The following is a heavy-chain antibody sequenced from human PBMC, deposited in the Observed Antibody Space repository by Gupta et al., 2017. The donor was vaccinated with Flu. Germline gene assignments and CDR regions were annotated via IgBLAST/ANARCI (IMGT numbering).Heavy chain of an antibody. J-gene: IGHJ4*02. D-gene: IGHD2-2*01. CDR2: ISYDGSDK. CDR3: ARSSNSWTTYYVDI. CDR1: YG. Sequence: YGMHWVRQAPGKGLEWVAVISYDGSDKFYADSVKGRFAVARDNAMNTVYLQMGSLRTDDTALDDCARSSNSWTTYYVDIWGQGTQVTVSP. V-gene: IGHV3-30*19.